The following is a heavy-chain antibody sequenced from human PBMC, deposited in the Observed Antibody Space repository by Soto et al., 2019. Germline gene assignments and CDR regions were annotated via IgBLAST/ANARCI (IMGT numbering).Heavy chain of an antibody. Sequence: VKVSCKSSGYTFTNYAIHWVRQAPGQRLEWMGWINAGNGNTKYSQKFQGRVTITRDTSASTAYMELSSLRSEDTAVYYCARDYYYDSSGHFDYWGQGTLVTVSS. D-gene: IGHD3-22*01. CDR1: GYTFTNYA. J-gene: IGHJ4*02. V-gene: IGHV1-3*01. CDR3: ARDYYYDSSGHFDY. CDR2: INAGNGNT.